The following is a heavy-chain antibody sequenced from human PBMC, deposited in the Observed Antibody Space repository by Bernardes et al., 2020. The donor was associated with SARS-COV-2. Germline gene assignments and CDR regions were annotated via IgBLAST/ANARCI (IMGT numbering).Heavy chain of an antibody. CDR2: ISYDGSNT. V-gene: IGHV3-30*03. Sequence: GGSLRLSCAASGFRFNTYGMSWVRQAPGKGLEWVALISYDGSNTYYADSVKGRFIISRDNSKNTLFLQMNSLRAEDTAVYFCARPKVGVPVALAYYFDSWGQGALVTVSS. CDR1: GFRFNTYG. J-gene: IGHJ4*02. D-gene: IGHD2-2*01. CDR3: ARPKVGVPVALAYYFDS.